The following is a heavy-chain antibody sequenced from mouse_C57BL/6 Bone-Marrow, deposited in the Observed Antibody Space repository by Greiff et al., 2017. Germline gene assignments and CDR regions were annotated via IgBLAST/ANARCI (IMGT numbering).Heavy chain of an antibody. Sequence: EVKVEESEGGLVQPGSSMKLSCTASGFTFSDYYMAWVRQVPEKGLEWVANINHDGSSTYYLDSLKSRFIISRDNAKNSLDLQMSSLKTEDTAACYCARQDLDYCDYWGQGTTLTVSS. J-gene: IGHJ2*01. CDR3: ARQDLDYCDY. CDR1: GFTFSDYY. CDR2: INHDGSST. V-gene: IGHV5-16*01.